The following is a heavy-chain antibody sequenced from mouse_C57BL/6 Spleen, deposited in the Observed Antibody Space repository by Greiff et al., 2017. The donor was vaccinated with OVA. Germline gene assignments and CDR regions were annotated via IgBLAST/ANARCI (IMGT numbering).Heavy chain of an antibody. CDR3: VRARVVEDAMDY. D-gene: IGHD1-1*01. CDR1: GFTFNTYA. J-gene: IGHJ4*01. V-gene: IGHV10-3*01. CDR2: IRRKSSNYAT. Sequence: EVHLVESGGGLVQPKGSLKLSCAASGFTFNTYAMHWVRQAPGKGLEWVARIRRKSSNYATNYADSVKDRFTISRDDSQSMLYLQMNSLKTEDTAVYYCVRARVVEDAMDYWGQGTSVTVAS.